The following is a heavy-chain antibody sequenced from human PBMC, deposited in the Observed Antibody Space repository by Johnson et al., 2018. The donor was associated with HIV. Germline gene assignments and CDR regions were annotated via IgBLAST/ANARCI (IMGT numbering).Heavy chain of an antibody. J-gene: IGHJ3*02. CDR3: ASTGSGSDDAFDI. CDR1: GFSFSDYY. CDR2: ISSSGSTI. Sequence: QVQLVESGGGLVKPGGSLRLSCAASGFSFSDYYMSWIRQAPGKGLEWVSYISSSGSTIYYADSVKGRFSISRDNAKNSLFLQMNSLRAEDMAVYYCASTGSGSDDAFDIWGQGTMVTVSS. V-gene: IGHV3-11*04. D-gene: IGHD3-10*01.